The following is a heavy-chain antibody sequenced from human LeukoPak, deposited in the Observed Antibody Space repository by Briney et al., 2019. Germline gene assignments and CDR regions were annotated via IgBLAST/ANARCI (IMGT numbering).Heavy chain of an antibody. CDR2: IKQDGSET. Sequence: GGSLRLSCAASKISFGSYWMSWVRQAPGKGLEWVANIKQDGSETYYVDSVKGRFIISRDNTKNSLYLQMNSLRAEDTAVYYCARTIFPRYNWNDVSYFDYWGQGTLVTVSP. D-gene: IGHD1-1*01. CDR1: KISFGSYW. J-gene: IGHJ4*02. CDR3: ARTIFPRYNWNDVSYFDY. V-gene: IGHV3-7*01.